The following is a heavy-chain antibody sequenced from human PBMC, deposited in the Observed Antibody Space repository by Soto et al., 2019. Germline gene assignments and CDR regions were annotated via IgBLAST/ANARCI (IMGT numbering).Heavy chain of an antibody. CDR3: ARVEVEPAARYPSDH. CDR2: ISSSSGNI. V-gene: IGHV3-48*01. D-gene: IGHD2-2*01. J-gene: IGHJ4*01. CDR1: GFTFSTYS. Sequence: GGSLRLSCAASGFTFSTYSMNWVRQAPGKGLEWISYISSSSGNIYYADSVQGRFTIFTDNAKNSLYLQMNSLRAEDTAVYYCARVEVEPAARYPSDHWGQGTLVTVSS.